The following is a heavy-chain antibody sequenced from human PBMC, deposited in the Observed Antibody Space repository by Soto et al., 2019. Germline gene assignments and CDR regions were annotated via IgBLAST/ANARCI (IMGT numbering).Heavy chain of an antibody. J-gene: IGHJ6*03. V-gene: IGHV3-23*01. D-gene: IGHD4-4*01. CDR3: AKAFTVISYYYYYMDV. Sequence: WIRQPPGKGLEWVSAISGSGGSTYYADSVKGRFTISRDNSKNTLYLQMNSLRAEDTAVYYCAKAFTVISYYYYYMDVWGKGTTVTVSS. CDR2: ISGSGGST.